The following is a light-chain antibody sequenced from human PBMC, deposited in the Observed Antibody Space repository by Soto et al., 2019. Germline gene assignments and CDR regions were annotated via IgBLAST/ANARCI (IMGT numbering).Light chain of an antibody. J-gene: IGLJ3*02. Sequence: QSVLTQPPSASGTPGQRVTISCSGSSCNIGGNYVYWYQQLPGTAPQHLIYRNNQRPSGVPDRFSGSKSGTSASLAISGLRSEDEANYYCAAWDDSLSGVVFGGGTKLTVL. V-gene: IGLV1-47*01. CDR2: RNN. CDR1: SCNIGGNY. CDR3: AAWDDSLSGVV.